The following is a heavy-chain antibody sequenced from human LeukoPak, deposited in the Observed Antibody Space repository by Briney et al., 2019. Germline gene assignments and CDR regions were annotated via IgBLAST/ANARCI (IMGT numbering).Heavy chain of an antibody. D-gene: IGHD3-10*01. J-gene: IGHJ6*02. CDR3: ARDRGRLWFGTYGMDV. V-gene: IGHV4-4*07. CDR1: GGSISSYY. Sequence: SETLSLTCTVSGGSISSYYWSWIRQPAGKGLEWIGRIYTSGSTNYNPSLKSRVTMSVDTSKNQFSLKLSSVTAADTAVYYCARDRGRLWFGTYGMDVWGQGTTVTVSS. CDR2: IYTSGST.